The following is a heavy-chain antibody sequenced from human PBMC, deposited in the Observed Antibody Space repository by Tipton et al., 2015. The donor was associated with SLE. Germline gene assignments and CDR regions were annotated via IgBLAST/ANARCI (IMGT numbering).Heavy chain of an antibody. D-gene: IGHD1-14*01. Sequence: TLSLTCAVSGYSITSGDYWGWIRQPPGKGLEWIGIVYRTAYYNPSLKSRVTVSVETSKNEVSLKLNSVTASDTAVYYCVSGVGNTGRFHYWGQGALVTVSS. CDR1: GYSITSGDY. V-gene: IGHV4-38-2*01. CDR3: VSGVGNTGRFHY. J-gene: IGHJ4*02. CDR2: VYRTA.